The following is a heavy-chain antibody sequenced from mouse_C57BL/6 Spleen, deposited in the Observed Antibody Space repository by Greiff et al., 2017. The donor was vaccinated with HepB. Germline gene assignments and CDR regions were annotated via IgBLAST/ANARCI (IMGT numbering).Heavy chain of an antibody. J-gene: IGHJ2*01. CDR2: FNPSSCYT. D-gene: IGHD1-1*01. CDR1: GYTFPSYW. V-gene: IGHV1-7*01. Sequence: VQLPESGAELAKPGASVPLSCKASGYTFPSYWMHLVLQRPGPGLEWIVYFNPSSCYTKYNQKFKDKATLTADKSSTTAYMQLSSLTYEDSAVYYCARYYYGSSGDFDYWGQGTTLTVSS. CDR3: ARYYYGSSGDFDY.